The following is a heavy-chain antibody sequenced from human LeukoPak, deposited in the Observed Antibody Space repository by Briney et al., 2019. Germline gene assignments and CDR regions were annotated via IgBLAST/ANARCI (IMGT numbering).Heavy chain of an antibody. V-gene: IGHV4-59*02. CDR2: VYYSGST. CDR1: GGFVSSHY. J-gene: IGHJ6*03. CDR3: ARDREGYYYYMDV. Sequence: SETLSLTCTVSGGFVSSHYWTWLRQSPGKGLEWIGYVYYSGSTNYNPSLKSRVTISVDTSKNQFSLKLSSVTAADTAVYYCARDREGYYYYMDVWGKGTTVTVSS.